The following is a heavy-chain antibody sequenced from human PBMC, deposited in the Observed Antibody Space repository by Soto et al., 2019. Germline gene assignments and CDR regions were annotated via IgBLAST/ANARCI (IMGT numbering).Heavy chain of an antibody. CDR3: PRVDVPDLRGWATRSSYYYDMAV. V-gene: IGHV4-4*02. CDR1: SGSISSDNW. J-gene: IGHJ6*03. Sequence: QVQLQESCPGQVEPSGTLSLTCAVSSGSISSDNWWSWVRQSPEKGLEWIGESHHSGGTNYNPSFKRRVIMSIDKSKKHFSLKLRFETAADSAVYYCPRVDVPDLRGWATRSSYYYDMAVWGKGTTVTVSS. CDR2: SHHSGGT. D-gene: IGHD2-2*01.